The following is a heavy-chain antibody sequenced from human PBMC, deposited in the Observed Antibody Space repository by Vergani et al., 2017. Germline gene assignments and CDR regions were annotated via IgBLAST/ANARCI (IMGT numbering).Heavy chain of an antibody. V-gene: IGHV3-30*03. D-gene: IGHD2-15*01. CDR3: ARALRYCSGCSCYPDWHFQH. CDR2: ISYDGSNK. J-gene: IGHJ1*01. Sequence: QVQLVESGGGVVQPGRSLRLSCAASGFTFSSYGMHWVRQAPGKGLEWVAVISYDGSNKYYADSVKGRFTISRDNSKNTLYLQMNSLRAEDTAVYYCARALRYCSGCSCYPDWHFQHWGQGTLVTVSS. CDR1: GFTFSSYG.